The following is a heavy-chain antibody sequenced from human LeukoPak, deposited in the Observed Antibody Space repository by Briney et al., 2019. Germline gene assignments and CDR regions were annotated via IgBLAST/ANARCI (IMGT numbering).Heavy chain of an antibody. CDR1: GFPFSTYA. CDR2: LSSSGHNT. V-gene: IGHV3-23*01. Sequence: PGGSLRLSCVASGFPFSTYAMSWVRQAPGKGLQWVASLSSSGHNTQYADSVRGRFAISRDNSKNTLYMQINSLRVEDTAIYYCARGGYPDYWGQGTLVTVSS. D-gene: IGHD2-2*01. CDR3: ARGGYPDY. J-gene: IGHJ4*02.